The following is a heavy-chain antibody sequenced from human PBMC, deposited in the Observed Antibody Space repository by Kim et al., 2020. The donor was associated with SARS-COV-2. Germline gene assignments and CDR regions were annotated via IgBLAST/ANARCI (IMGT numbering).Heavy chain of an antibody. CDR3: AGDPWSRLRGLTYSYYGMDV. Sequence: GGSLRLSCAASGFTFSSCAMHWVRQAPGKGLEWVAVISYDGSNKNYADSVKGRFTISRDNSKNTLYLQMNSLRGEDTALYYCAGDPWSRLRGLTYSYYGMDVWGQGTTVSVSS. J-gene: IGHJ6*02. V-gene: IGHV3-30-3*01. CDR2: ISYDGSNK. D-gene: IGHD3-10*01. CDR1: GFTFSSCA.